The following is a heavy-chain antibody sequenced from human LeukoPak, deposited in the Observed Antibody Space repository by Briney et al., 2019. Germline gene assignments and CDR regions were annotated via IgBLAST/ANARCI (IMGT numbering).Heavy chain of an antibody. D-gene: IGHD3-16*01. CDR1: GFSFHNFG. CDR2: ISGSGDTT. V-gene: IGHV3-23*01. Sequence: GGSLRLSCAASGFSFHNFGMSWVRQAPGKGLEWVSTISGSGDTTYYADSVKGRFTISKDNSKNTLYLQLNSLGVEDTAVYFCAKADTPLPLRGPYFDYWGQGTLVTVSS. J-gene: IGHJ4*02. CDR3: AKADTPLPLRGPYFDY.